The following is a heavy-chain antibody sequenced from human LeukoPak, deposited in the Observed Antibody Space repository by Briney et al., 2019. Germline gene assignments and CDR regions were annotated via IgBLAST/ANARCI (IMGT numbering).Heavy chain of an antibody. D-gene: IGHD7-27*01. V-gene: IGHV4-31*03. CDR2: IYYSGST. Sequence: SQTLSLTCNVSGGSVSSGGSRWSWIRQHPGKGLEWIGYIYYSGSTYYNPSLESRLTMSVDTSKNQFSLHLTSVTAADTAVYYCARDWGTYFDYWGQGTLVTVSS. J-gene: IGHJ4*02. CDR3: ARDWGTYFDY. CDR1: GGSVSSGGSR.